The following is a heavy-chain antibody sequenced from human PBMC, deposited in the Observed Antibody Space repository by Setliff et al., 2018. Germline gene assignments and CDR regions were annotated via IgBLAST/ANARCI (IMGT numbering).Heavy chain of an antibody. J-gene: IGHJ4*02. V-gene: IGHV4-59*01. CDR2: IFYSGSS. CDR1: GVSIRSYY. D-gene: IGHD4-17*01. CDR3: ARLPRTVTHFDY. Sequence: TASETLSLTCTVSGVSIRSYYWSWIRQPPGKGLEWIGYIFYSGSSNYNPSLQSRVSISVDTSKNQLSLKLDSLTAADTAVYFCARLPRTVTHFDYWGQGALVTVSS.